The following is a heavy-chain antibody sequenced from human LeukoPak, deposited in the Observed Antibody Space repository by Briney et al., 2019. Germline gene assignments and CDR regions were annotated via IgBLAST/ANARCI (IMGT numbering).Heavy chain of an antibody. CDR2: IYYSGST. J-gene: IGHJ5*02. V-gene: IGHV4-59*08. D-gene: IGHD3-22*01. CDR1: GGSISSYY. CDR3: AKHIEKTSSGDYHS. Sequence: PSETLSLTCAVSGGSISSYYWSWSRQPPGKGLEWTGYIYYSGSTNYNPSLKSRVTISVDTSKNQFSLILSSVTAADTAVYYCAKHIEKTSSGDYHSWGQGTLVTVSS.